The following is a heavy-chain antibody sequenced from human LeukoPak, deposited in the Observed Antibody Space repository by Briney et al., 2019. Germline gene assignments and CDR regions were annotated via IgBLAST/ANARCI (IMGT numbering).Heavy chain of an antibody. CDR1: GGSISSYY. V-gene: IGHV4-59*08. CDR2: IYYSGST. D-gene: IGHD3-22*01. CDR3: ARQVYDSSGYSTDFDY. Sequence: SETLSLTCTVSGGSISSYYWSWIRQPPGRGLEWIGYIYYSGSTNYNPSLKSRVTISVDTSKNQFSLKLSSVTAADTAVYYCARQVYDSSGYSTDFDYWGQGTLVTVSS. J-gene: IGHJ4*02.